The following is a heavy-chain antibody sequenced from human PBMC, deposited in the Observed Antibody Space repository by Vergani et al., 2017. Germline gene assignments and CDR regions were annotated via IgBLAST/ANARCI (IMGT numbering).Heavy chain of an antibody. CDR3: ASDSSGYRDAFDI. CDR2: ISGSGGST. J-gene: IGHJ3*02. D-gene: IGHD3-22*01. CDR1: GFTLSSYA. V-gene: IGHV3-23*01. Sequence: EVQLLESGGGLVQPGGSLRLSCAASGFTLSSYAMSWVRQAPGKGLEWVSAISGSGGSTYYADSVKGRFTISRDNSKNTLYLQMNSLRAEDTAVYYCASDSSGYRDAFDIWGQGTMVTVSS.